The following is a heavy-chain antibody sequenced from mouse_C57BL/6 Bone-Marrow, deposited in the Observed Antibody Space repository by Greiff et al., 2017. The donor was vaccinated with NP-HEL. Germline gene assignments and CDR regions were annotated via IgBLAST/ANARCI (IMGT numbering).Heavy chain of an antibody. J-gene: IGHJ4*01. CDR1: GFTFSSYA. CDR3: ARGIYYGYPYAMDY. CDR2: ISDGGSYT. Sequence: EVQGVESGGGLVKPGGSLKLSCAASGFTFSSYAMSWVRQTPEKRLEWVATISDGGSYTYYPDNVKGRFTISRDNAKNNLYLQMSHLKSEDTAMYYCARGIYYGYPYAMDYWGQGTSVTVSS. V-gene: IGHV5-4*01. D-gene: IGHD2-2*01.